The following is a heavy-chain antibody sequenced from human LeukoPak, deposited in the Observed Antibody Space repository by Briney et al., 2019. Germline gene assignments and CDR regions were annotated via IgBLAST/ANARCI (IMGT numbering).Heavy chain of an antibody. CDR1: GASMSSNY. Sequence: PSETLSLTCTVSGASMSSNYWSWIRQPPGKGLEWIGYIYHSGNTNYSPSLESRVTMSVDEPKNRLSLRVHFVSAADTAVYYCASTRRAAVAGRFDSWGQGTLVTVPS. D-gene: IGHD6-19*01. V-gene: IGHV4-4*09. J-gene: IGHJ4*02. CDR3: ASTRRAAVAGRFDS. CDR2: IYHSGNT.